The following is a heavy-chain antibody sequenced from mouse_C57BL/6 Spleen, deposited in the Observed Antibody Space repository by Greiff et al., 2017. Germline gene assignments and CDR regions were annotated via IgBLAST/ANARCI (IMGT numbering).Heavy chain of an antibody. V-gene: IGHV1-80*01. CDR2: IYPGDGDT. Sequence: QVQLQQSGAELVKPGASVKISCKASGYAFSSYWMNWVKHRPGTGLELIGQIYPGDGDTNYNGKFKGKATLTADKSSSTAYMQLSSLTSEDSAVYFCAREEDYGNYDWGQGTTLTVSS. J-gene: IGHJ2*01. CDR3: AREEDYGNYD. CDR1: GYAFSSYW. D-gene: IGHD2-1*01.